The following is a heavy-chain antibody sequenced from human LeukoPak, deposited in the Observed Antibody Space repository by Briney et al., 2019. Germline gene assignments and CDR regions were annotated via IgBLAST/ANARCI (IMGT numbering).Heavy chain of an antibody. CDR2: ISSSGRTI. D-gene: IGHD6-19*01. V-gene: IGHV3-48*03. CDR1: GFTFSSYE. Sequence: PGGSLRLSCAASGFTFSSYEMNWVRQAPGKGLEWVSYISSSGRTIFYADSVKGRFTISRDNAKNSLFLQMNSLRAEDTAVYYCARDGWVDYWGQGTLVTVSS. CDR3: ARDGWVDY. J-gene: IGHJ4*02.